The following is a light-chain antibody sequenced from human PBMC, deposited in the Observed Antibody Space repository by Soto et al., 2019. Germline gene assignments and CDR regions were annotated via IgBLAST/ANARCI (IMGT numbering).Light chain of an antibody. V-gene: IGKV3-20*01. CDR3: QQYGSF. CDR2: GAS. J-gene: IGKJ4*01. CDR1: QSLLHSNGNNY. Sequence: VRTQSPLSLPVTPGESASISCRSSQSLLHSNGNNYLDWYQQKPGQAPRLLIYGASSRATGIPDRFSGSGSGTDFTLTISRLEPEDFAVYYCQQYGSFFGGGTKVDI.